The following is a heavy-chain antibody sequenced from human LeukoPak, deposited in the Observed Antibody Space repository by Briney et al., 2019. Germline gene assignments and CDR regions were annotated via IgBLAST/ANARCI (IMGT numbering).Heavy chain of an antibody. J-gene: IGHJ4*02. D-gene: IGHD3-3*01. CDR1: GGSISSGGYY. CDR2: ISYSGST. V-gene: IGHV4-31*03. CDR3: ARANTIFGVVIRPFDY. Sequence: NPSETLSLTCTVSGGSISSGGYYWSWIRQHPGKGLEWIGYISYSGSTYYNPSLKSRVTISVDTSKNQFSLKLSSVTAADTAVYYCARANTIFGVVIRPFDYWGQGTLVTVSS.